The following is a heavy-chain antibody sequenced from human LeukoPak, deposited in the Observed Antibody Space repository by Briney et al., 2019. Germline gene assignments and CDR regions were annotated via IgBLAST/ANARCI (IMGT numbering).Heavy chain of an antibody. CDR3: ARDPSPGAH. V-gene: IGHV4-59*01. Sequence: PSETLSLTCTVSGGSISSYYWSWIRQPPGKGLEWIGYIYYSGSTNNNPSLESRVTISVDTSKNQFSLKLSSVTAADTAVYYCARDPSPGAHWGQGTLVTVSS. CDR2: IYYSGST. J-gene: IGHJ4*02. CDR1: GGSISSYY. D-gene: IGHD4/OR15-4a*01.